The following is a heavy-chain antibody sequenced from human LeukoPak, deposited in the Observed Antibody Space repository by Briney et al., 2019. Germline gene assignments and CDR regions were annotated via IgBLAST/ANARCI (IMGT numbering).Heavy chain of an antibody. CDR2: VYYSGST. V-gene: IGHV4-39*01. CDR1: GGSISSSSYY. D-gene: IGHD2-15*01. CDR3: ARGYCSGGSCYLYNWFDP. Sequence: SETLCLTCTVSGGSISSSSYYWGWIRQPPGKGLEWIGRVYYSGSTYYNPSLKSRVTISVDTSKNQFSLKLSSVTAADTAVYYCARGYCSGGSCYLYNWFDPWGQGTLVTVSS. J-gene: IGHJ5*02.